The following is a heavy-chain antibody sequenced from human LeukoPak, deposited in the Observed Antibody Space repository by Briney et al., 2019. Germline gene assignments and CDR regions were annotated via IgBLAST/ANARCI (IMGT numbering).Heavy chain of an antibody. Sequence: GGSLRLSCAASGFSVSSNYMSWVRQAPGKGPEWVAVIYNSGTTKYADSVKGRVTIARDSSENTLYLQMNSLRVEDTAVYYCARGWEWWDYWGQGTLVTVSS. V-gene: IGHV3-53*01. D-gene: IGHD2-15*01. CDR3: ARGWEWWDY. J-gene: IGHJ4*02. CDR1: GFSVSSNY. CDR2: IYNSGTT.